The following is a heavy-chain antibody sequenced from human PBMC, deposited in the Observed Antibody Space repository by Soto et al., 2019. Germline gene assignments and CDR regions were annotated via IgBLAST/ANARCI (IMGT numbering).Heavy chain of an antibody. CDR2: INPNSGGT. V-gene: IGHV1-2*04. CDR3: ARGGMGATIRGRAFDI. D-gene: IGHD1-26*01. CDR1: GYTFTGYY. Sequence: QVQLVQSGAEVKKPGASVKVSCKASGYTFTGYYMHWVRQAPGQGLEWMGWINPNSGGTNYAQKFQGWVTMTRDTSISTAYREQSRRLSDVTAVYYCARGGMGATIRGRAFDIWAKGQWSPSLQ. J-gene: IGHJ3*02.